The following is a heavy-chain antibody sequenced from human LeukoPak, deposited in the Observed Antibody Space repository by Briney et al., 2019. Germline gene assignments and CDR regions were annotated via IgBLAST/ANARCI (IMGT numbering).Heavy chain of an antibody. CDR1: GFTFSSYA. Sequence: GGSLRLSCAAPGFTFSSYARSWVRQAPGKGLEWVSAISGSGGSTYYADSVKGRFTISRDNSKNTLYLQMNSLRAEDTAVYYCAKDLYYGGNSGDDWGQGTLVTVSS. V-gene: IGHV3-23*01. CDR2: ISGSGGST. J-gene: IGHJ4*02. CDR3: AKDLYYGGNSGDD. D-gene: IGHD4-23*01.